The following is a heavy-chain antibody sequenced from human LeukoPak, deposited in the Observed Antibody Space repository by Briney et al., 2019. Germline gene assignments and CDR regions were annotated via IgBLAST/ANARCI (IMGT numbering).Heavy chain of an antibody. J-gene: IGHJ3*02. Sequence: PSETLSLTCAVSGDSISSNNWWSWVRQPPGKGLEWIGEIYHSGSTTYNPSLRSRVTISVDRSENQFSLKLSSVTAADTAVYYCARESRGVIITSAFDIWGQGTMVTVSS. CDR2: IYHSGST. D-gene: IGHD3-10*01. V-gene: IGHV4-4*02. CDR3: ARESRGVIITSAFDI. CDR1: GDSISSNNW.